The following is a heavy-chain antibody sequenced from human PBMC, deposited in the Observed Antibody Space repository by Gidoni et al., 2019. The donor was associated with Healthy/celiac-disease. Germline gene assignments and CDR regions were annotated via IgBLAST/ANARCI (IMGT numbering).Heavy chain of an antibody. CDR2: IIPILGIA. V-gene: IGHV1-69*04. CDR1: GGTFSSYA. CDR3: ARGGDVDTAMVPDY. Sequence: QVQLVQSGAEVKKPGSSVKVSCKASGGTFSSYAISWVRQAPGQGLEWMGRIIPILGIANYAQKFQGRVTITADKSTSTAYMELSSLRSEDTAVYYCARGGDVDTAMVPDYWGQGTLVTVSS. J-gene: IGHJ4*02. D-gene: IGHD5-18*01.